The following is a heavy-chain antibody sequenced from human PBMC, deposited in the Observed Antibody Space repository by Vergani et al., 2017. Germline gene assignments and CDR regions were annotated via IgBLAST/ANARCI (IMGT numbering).Heavy chain of an antibody. CDR2: ISGHGDRT. CDR1: GFTFSNSA. D-gene: IGHD3-22*01. CDR3: AKDLXGMIVVVIKNYFDY. V-gene: IGHV3-23*01. Sequence: EVHLLESGGGQVEAGGSLRLSCVASGFTFSNSAMSWVRQTSGKGLEWVSAISGHGDRTYYADSVKGRFTISRDNSKNTLYLQMNSLRAEDTAVYYCAKDLXGMIVVVIKNYFDYWGQGTLVTVSS. J-gene: IGHJ4*02.